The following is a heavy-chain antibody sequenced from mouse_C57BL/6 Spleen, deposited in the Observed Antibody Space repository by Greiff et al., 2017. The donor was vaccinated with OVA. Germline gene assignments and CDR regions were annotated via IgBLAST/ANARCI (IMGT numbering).Heavy chain of an antibody. CDR2: ISSGSSTI. Sequence: EVQGVESGGGLVKPGGSLKLSCAASGFTFSDYGMHWVRQAPEKGLEWVAYISSGSSTIYYADTVKGRFTISRDNAKNTLLLQMTSLRSEDTAMYYCAMPASRYGSSLHYFDYWGQGTTLTVSS. V-gene: IGHV5-17*01. D-gene: IGHD1-1*01. CDR1: GFTFSDYG. J-gene: IGHJ2*01. CDR3: AMPASRYGSSLHYFDY.